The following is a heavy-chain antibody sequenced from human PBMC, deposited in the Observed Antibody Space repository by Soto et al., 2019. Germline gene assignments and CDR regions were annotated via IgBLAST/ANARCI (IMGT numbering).Heavy chain of an antibody. Sequence: SETLSLTCTVSGGSISSGVYYWSWIRHHPGKGLEWIGYIYYSGITYYNPSLKSRVTISVDTSKNQFSLKLSSVTAADTAVYYCASQYYDSSKWFDPWGQGTLVTVSS. J-gene: IGHJ5*02. V-gene: IGHV4-31*03. CDR3: ASQYYDSSKWFDP. CDR2: IYYSGIT. D-gene: IGHD3-22*01. CDR1: GGSISSGVYY.